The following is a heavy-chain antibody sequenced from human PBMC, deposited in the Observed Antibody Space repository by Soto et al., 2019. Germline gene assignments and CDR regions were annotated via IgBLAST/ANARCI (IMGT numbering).Heavy chain of an antibody. CDR1: GGSVSSGNYY. V-gene: IGHV4-61*01. D-gene: IGHD3-10*01. CDR2: IYYTGSS. Sequence: SETLSLTCTVSGGSVSSGNYYWSWILHPPGKGLEWIGFIYYTGSSSYNPSLKSRVTMSLDKSNNQFSLKLSSVTAADTAVYYCARDPGSGSYYGWFDPWGQGTLVTVSS. CDR3: ARDPGSGSYYGWFDP. J-gene: IGHJ5*02.